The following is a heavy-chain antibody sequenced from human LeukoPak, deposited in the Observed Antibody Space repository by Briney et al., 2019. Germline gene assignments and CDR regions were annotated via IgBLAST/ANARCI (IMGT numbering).Heavy chain of an antibody. CDR3: ARDLRGYDFWSGYSNYFDY. Sequence: SETLSLTCTVSGVSISSYYWGWIRQPPGKGLEWIGSIYYSGSTYYNPSLKSRVTISVDTSKNQFSLKLSSVTAADTAVYYCARDLRGYDFWSGYSNYFDYWGQGTLVTVSS. D-gene: IGHD3-3*01. V-gene: IGHV4-39*07. CDR1: GVSISSYY. J-gene: IGHJ4*02. CDR2: IYYSGST.